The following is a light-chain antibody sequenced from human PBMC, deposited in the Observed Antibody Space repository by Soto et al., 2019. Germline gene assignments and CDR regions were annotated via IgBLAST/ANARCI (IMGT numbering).Light chain of an antibody. Sequence: QSALTQPRSVSGSPGQSVTISCTGTSSDVGNYNYVSWYQQHPGKAPKLMIYDVIKRPSGVPDRFSGSKSGITASLTISGLQAEDEADYYCCSYAGRYTYVFGTGTKVTVL. CDR1: SSDVGNYNY. J-gene: IGLJ1*01. CDR2: DVI. CDR3: CSYAGRYTYV. V-gene: IGLV2-11*01.